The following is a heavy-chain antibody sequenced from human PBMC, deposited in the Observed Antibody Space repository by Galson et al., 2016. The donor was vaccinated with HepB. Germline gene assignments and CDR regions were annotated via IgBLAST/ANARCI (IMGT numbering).Heavy chain of an antibody. CDR1: GFTFSSYA. CDR2: ISGGGRTT. D-gene: IGHD3-10*01. Sequence: SLRLSCAASGFTFSSYAMSWVRQAPGKGLEWVAGISGGGRTTFYADSVKGRFTISRDNSKNTLYMQLNRLRAEDTAVYYCVKQDRWVRGVGLLKYYFDYWGQGTLLTVSS. CDR3: VKQDRWVRGVGLLKYYFDY. V-gene: IGHV3-23*01. J-gene: IGHJ4*02.